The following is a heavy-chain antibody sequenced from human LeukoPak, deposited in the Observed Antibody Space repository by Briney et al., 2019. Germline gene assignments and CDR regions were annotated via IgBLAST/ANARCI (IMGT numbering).Heavy chain of an antibody. Sequence: SETLSLTCTVSGYSISSGYYWGWIRQPPGKGLEWIGEINHSGSTNYNPSLKSRVTISVDTSKNQFSLKLSSVTAADTAVYYCARGKGYSYGTKSAYLGYWGQGTLVTVSS. D-gene: IGHD5-18*01. V-gene: IGHV4-38-2*02. CDR2: INHSGST. CDR3: ARGKGYSYGTKSAYLGY. CDR1: GYSISSGYY. J-gene: IGHJ4*02.